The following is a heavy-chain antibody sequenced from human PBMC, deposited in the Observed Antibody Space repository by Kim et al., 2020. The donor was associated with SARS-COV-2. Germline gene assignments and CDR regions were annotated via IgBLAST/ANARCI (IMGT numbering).Heavy chain of an antibody. CDR3: AKSSVILWFGQFRNDAF. V-gene: IGHV3-30*18. Sequence: GGSLRLSCAVSGFNFNNFGFHWVRQAPGKGLEWVAAISYEGSKKNYADSLKGRFIISKDSSKNTVYLELTSLTPEDTAVYYCAKSSVILWFGQFRNDAF. CDR2: ISYEGSKK. D-gene: IGHD3-10*01. CDR1: GFNFNNFG. J-gene: IGHJ3*01.